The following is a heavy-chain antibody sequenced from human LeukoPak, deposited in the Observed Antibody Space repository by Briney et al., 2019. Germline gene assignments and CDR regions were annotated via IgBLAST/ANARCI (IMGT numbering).Heavy chain of an antibody. CDR3: ARGRLYYYGSGSYSSLDV. J-gene: IGHJ6*04. CDR1: GFTFSSYE. CDR2: ISSSGSTI. Sequence: GGSLRLSCAASGFTFSSYEMNWVRQAPGKGLEWVSYISSSGSTIYYADSVKGRFTISRDNAKNSLYLQMNSLRAEDTALYYCARGRLYYYGSGSYSSLDVWGKGTTVTVSS. D-gene: IGHD3-10*01. V-gene: IGHV3-48*03.